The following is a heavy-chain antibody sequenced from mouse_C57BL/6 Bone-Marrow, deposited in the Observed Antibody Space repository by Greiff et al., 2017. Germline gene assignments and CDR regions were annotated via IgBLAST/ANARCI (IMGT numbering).Heavy chain of an antibody. V-gene: IGHV5-12*01. Sequence: EVNLVESGGGLVQPGGSLKLSCAASGFTFSDYYMYWVRQTPETRLEWVAYISNGGGSTYYPDTVKGRFTISRDNAKNTLYLQMSRLKSEDTAMYYCARHDGSSGWGQGTLVTVSA. CDR3: ARHDGSSG. D-gene: IGHD1-1*01. CDR2: ISNGGGST. J-gene: IGHJ3*01. CDR1: GFTFSDYY.